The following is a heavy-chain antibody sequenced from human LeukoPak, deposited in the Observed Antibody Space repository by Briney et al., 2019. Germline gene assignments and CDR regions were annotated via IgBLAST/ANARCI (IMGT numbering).Heavy chain of an antibody. CDR1: GYTFTSYG. V-gene: IGHV1-18*01. D-gene: IGHD3-22*01. J-gene: IGHJ4*02. CDR3: GRSMDSSKSRLIEY. CDR2: ISVYKGNT. Sequence: ASVKVPCKASGYTFTSYGINWVRQAPGQGLEWMGWISVYKGNTNYAQKLQGRVTMTTDTSTSTVYMELRSLRSDDTAVYYCGRSMDSSKSRLIEYWGQGTLVTVSS.